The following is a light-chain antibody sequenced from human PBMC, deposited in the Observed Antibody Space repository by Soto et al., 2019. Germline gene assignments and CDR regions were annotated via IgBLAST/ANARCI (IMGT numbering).Light chain of an antibody. Sequence: DIVMTQSPDSLSVTLRERPTINCKSSQNVLSSSNNKNYLAWDKQKPGQTPKVYISLASTRESGVPDRFSGSGSGTDFTLSISSLQAEDVAVYYCYQYCSIPPAFGGGTKVEIK. CDR1: QNVLSSSNNKNY. V-gene: IGKV4-1*01. CDR2: LAS. J-gene: IGKJ4*01. CDR3: YQYCSIPPA.